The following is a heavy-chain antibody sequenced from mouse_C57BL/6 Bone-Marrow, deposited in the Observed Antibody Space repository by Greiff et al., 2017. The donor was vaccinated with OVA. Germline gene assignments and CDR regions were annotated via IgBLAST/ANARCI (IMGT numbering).Heavy chain of an antibody. CDR3: ERREITALPPVAY. CDR2: IYPGSGST. J-gene: IGHJ3*01. V-gene: IGHV1-55*01. D-gene: IGHD1-2*01. CDR1: GYTFTSYW. Sequence: VQLQQPGAELVKPGASVKMSCKASGYTFTSYWITWVKQRPGQGLEWIGDIYPGSGSTYYNEKFKSTATLTVDTSSSTAYMQLSSLTSEDSAVYYCERREITALPPVAYGGRGTRATVTA.